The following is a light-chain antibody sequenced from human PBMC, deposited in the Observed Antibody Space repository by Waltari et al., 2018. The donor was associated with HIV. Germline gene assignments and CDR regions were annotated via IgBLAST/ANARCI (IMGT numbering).Light chain of an antibody. J-gene: IGKJ5*01. V-gene: IGKV1D-16*01. CDR1: QGISTR. CDR2: AAS. Sequence: DIQMTQSPSSLSVSVGDTVTITCRASQGISTRLAWFQQRPEEAPKSLIYAASSLQSGVPSRFRGSGSGTDFTLTITSLLPEDSATYYCQHYYTYPITFGQGTRLEIK. CDR3: QHYYTYPIT.